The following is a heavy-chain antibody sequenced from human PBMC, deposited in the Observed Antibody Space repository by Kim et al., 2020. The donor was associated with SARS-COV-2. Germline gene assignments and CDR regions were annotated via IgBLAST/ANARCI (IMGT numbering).Heavy chain of an antibody. V-gene: IGHV3-23*01. CDR2: IRSSGDTT. Sequence: GGSLRLSCAASGFTFSSYAMSWVRQAPGKGLEWVSGIRSSGDTTYYTDSVKGRFTISRDNGKNRVYLQLNSLRAEDTALYYCASSGSGWYYFDYWGQGTL. CDR1: GFTFSSYA. D-gene: IGHD6-19*01. CDR3: ASSGSGWYYFDY. J-gene: IGHJ4*02.